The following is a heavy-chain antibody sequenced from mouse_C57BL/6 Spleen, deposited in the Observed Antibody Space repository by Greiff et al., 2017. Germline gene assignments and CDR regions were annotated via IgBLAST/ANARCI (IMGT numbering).Heavy chain of an antibody. CDR3: ARNYYGSSPAWFAY. V-gene: IGHV1-78*01. J-gene: IGHJ3*01. D-gene: IGHD1-1*01. CDR1: GYTFTDHT. CDR2: IYPSDGST. Sequence: VQLQQSDAELVKPGASVKISCKASGYTFTDHTIHWMKQRPEQGLEWIGYIYPSDGSTKYNEKFKGKATLTADKSSSTAYMQLNSLTSEDSAVYFYARNYYGSSPAWFAYWGQGTLVTVSA.